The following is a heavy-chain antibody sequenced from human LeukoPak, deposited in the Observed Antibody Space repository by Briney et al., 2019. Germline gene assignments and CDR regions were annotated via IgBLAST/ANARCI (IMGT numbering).Heavy chain of an antibody. CDR3: ARAPWELDD. D-gene: IGHD1-26*01. CDR2: ISGDGRST. V-gene: IGHV3-74*01. Sequence: GGSLRLSCAASGFTFSSNWMHRVRQAPGKGLVWVSRISGDGRSTNYADSVKGRFTISRDNAKNTLYLQMNSLRAEDTAVYYCARAPWELDDWGQGTLVTVSS. J-gene: IGHJ4*02. CDR1: GFTFSSNW.